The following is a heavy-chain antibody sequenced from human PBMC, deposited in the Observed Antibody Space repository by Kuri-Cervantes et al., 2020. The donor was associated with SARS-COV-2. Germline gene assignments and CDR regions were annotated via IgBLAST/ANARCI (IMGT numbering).Heavy chain of an antibody. V-gene: IGHV3-23*01. CDR2: ISGSGGST. CDR1: GFTFSSYA. CDR3: AKDRKQIAAAGLDY. Sequence: GGSLRLSCAASGFTFSSYAMSWVRQAPGKGLEWVSAISGSGGSTYYADSVKGRFTISRDNSKNTLYLQMNSLRVEDTAVYYCAKDRKQIAAAGLDYRGQGTLVTVSS. D-gene: IGHD6-13*01. J-gene: IGHJ4*02.